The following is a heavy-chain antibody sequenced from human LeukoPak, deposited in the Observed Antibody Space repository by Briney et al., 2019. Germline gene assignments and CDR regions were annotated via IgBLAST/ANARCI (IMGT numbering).Heavy chain of an antibody. J-gene: IGHJ4*02. D-gene: IGHD2-21*01. CDR1: GFTFSKYW. CDR2: IVSDGSVT. V-gene: IGHV3-74*01. Sequence: GGSLRLSCAASGFTFSKYWMVWVRQSPEKGLLWVSHIVSDGSVTSYADSVKGRFTMSRDNAKDTLYLQMDSLKTEDTAVYYCTRAAYNSSPDYWGQGSLVTVSS. CDR3: TRAAYNSSPDY.